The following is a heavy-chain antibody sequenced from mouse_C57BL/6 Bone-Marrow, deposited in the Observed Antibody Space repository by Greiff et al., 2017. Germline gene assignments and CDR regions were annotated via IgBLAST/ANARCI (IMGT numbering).Heavy chain of an antibody. CDR2: LDPENGDT. CDR3: GYGNAMDY. CDR1: GFNIKDDY. V-gene: IGHV14-4*01. J-gene: IGHJ4*01. D-gene: IGHD1-1*01. Sequence: VQLQQSGAELVRPGASVKLSCTASGFNIKDDYMHWVKQRPEQGLEWIGWLDPENGDTEYASKFQGKATITADTSSNTAYLQLSSLTSEDTAVDYCGYGNAMDYWGQGTSVTVSS.